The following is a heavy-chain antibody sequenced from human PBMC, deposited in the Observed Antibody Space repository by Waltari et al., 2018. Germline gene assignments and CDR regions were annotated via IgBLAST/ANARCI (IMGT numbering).Heavy chain of an antibody. CDR2: IFYPVSR. CDR1: GGPISSGAAY. V-gene: IGHV4-39*07. D-gene: IGHD7-27*01. Sequence: QLQLQESGPGLVKPSATLSPICTVPGGPISSGAAYWGWSRQSPGKGLEWFGSIFYPVSRFYNPSLKSRVSMSIDTSKNQFSVKVISVTAADTAVYYCAGLKLGGGTYWGQGALVTVSS. CDR3: AGLKLGGGTY. J-gene: IGHJ4*02.